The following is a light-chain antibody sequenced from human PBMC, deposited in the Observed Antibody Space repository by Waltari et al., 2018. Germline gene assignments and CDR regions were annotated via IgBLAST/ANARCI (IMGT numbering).Light chain of an antibody. CDR1: TGPVTSGHF. CDR2: DTS. J-gene: IGLJ2*01. CDR3: LLSYGGARV. V-gene: IGLV7-46*01. Sequence: QAVVTQQPSPTVSPAGTVTPTRSSSTGPVTSGHFPYWLQQKPGQPPRTLIYDTSNKHPRTPARFSGSLLAGKAALTLAGAQPEDEAEYYCLLSYGGARVFGGETKLTVL.